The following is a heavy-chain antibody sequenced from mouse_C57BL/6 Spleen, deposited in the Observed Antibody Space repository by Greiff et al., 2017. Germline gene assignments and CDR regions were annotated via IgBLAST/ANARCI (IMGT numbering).Heavy chain of an antibody. V-gene: IGHV1-52*01. CDR2: IDPSDSET. D-gene: IGHD3-2*02. J-gene: IGHJ3*01. CDR3: SRPDSSGYKDWFAY. CDR1: GYTFTSYW. Sequence: QVQLQQPGAELVRPGSSVKLSCKASGYTFTSYWMHWVKQRPIQGLEWIGNIDPSDSETHYNQKFKDKATLTVDKSSSTAYMQRSSLTSEDSAVYYWSRPDSSGYKDWFAYWGQGTLVTVSA.